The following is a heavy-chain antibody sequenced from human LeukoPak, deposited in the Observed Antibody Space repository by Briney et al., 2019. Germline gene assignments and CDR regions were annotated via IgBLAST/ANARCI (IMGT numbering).Heavy chain of an antibody. V-gene: IGHV3-53*01. D-gene: IGHD3-22*01. CDR1: GFAVSSIY. Sequence: GGSLRLSCAASGFAVSSIYMTWVRQAPGKGLEWLSVLYSGGSTYYAGSVRGRFTISRDNSQNTLYLQMNSLRAEDTAVYYCARSYYYDSSHTVDYWGQGTLVTVSS. CDR2: LYSGGST. J-gene: IGHJ4*02. CDR3: ARSYYYDSSHTVDY.